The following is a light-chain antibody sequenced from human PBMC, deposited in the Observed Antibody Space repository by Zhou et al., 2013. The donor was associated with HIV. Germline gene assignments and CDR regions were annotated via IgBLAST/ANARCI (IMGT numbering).Light chain of an antibody. Sequence: MQSPATLSVSPGERATLSCRASENVDNKLAWYQHKPGQAPRLLIYDVLTRATGIPARFSGSGSGTEFSLTISSLQSEDFAVYYCHQYENWRTFGQGTKVEIK. V-gene: IGKV3-15*01. CDR1: ENVDNK. CDR2: DVL. J-gene: IGKJ1*01. CDR3: HQYENWRT.